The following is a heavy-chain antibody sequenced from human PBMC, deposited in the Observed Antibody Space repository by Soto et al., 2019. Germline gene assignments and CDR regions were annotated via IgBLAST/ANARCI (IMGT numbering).Heavy chain of an antibody. V-gene: IGHV3-30*18. Sequence: GGSLRLSCVASGFTFRSYGMHWVRQAPGKGLEWVTVKKTDGSRAHIDFLKGRFTIFRDNSKKTLYLQMNNLRPEDSAVYYCAKPRSSLEWPPFDSWGHGTLVTVS. CDR1: GFTFRSYG. CDR3: AKPRSSLEWPPFDS. CDR2: KKTDGSR. J-gene: IGHJ5*01. D-gene: IGHD3-3*01.